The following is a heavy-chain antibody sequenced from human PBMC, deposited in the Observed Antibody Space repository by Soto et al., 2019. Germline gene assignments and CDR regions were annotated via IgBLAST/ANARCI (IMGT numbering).Heavy chain of an antibody. CDR2: ISYDGSNK. CDR3: ARDRPPYSVVPAAMR. CDR1: GFTFSSYA. D-gene: IGHD2-2*01. J-gene: IGHJ6*01. V-gene: IGHV3-30-3*01. Sequence: QVQLVESGGGVVQPGRSLRLSCAASGFTFSSYAMHWVRQAPGKGLEWVAVISYDGSNKYYADSVKGRFTIPRDNSKNTLFLQMTRLRAEETAVYYCARDRPPYSVVPAAMRWGQGTTVTVSS.